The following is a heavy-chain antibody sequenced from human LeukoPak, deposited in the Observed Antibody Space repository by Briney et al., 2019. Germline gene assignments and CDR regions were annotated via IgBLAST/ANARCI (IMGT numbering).Heavy chain of an antibody. CDR2: IDTAGDT. Sequence: HPGGSLRLSCAASGFTFSSYDMHWVRQATGQGLEWVSGIDTAGDTYYPGSVKGRFTISGENAKNSLYLQMNSLRAGDTAVYYCTRVLTARSGGYDAFDIWGQGTMVTVSS. CDR1: GFTFSSYD. D-gene: IGHD6-25*01. V-gene: IGHV3-13*01. CDR3: TRVLTARSGGYDAFDI. J-gene: IGHJ3*02.